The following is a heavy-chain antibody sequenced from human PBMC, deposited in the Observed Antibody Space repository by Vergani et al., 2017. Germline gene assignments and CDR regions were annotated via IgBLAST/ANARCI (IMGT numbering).Heavy chain of an antibody. CDR3: AGRYRKGDGSSSWFDP. V-gene: IGHV1-69*01. J-gene: IGHJ5*02. CDR1: GGTFSSYA. D-gene: IGHD6-6*01. CDR2: IIPNYGKA. Sequence: QVQLVQSGAEVKKPGSSVKVSCKASGGTFSSYAISWVRQAPGKGLEWRGEIIPNYGKANYAQKFQGRVTITADESTSPADMELSSLRCEDTAVYYWAGRYRKGDGSSSWFDPWGQGTLVTVSS.